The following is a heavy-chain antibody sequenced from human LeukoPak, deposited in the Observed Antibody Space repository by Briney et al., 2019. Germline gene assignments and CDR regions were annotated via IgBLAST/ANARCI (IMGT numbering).Heavy chain of an antibody. J-gene: IGHJ4*02. CDR2: IYPGDSDT. V-gene: IGHV5-51*01. CDR1: GYSFTNYW. Sequence: GESLKISCKGSGYSFTNYWIVWVRQMPGKGLEWMGVIYPGDSDTRYSPSFQGQVTISADKSISTAYLQWNSLKASDTALYYCARLLGVGVGVTAMFDYWGQGTLVTVSS. CDR3: ARLLGVGVGVTAMFDY. D-gene: IGHD1-26*01.